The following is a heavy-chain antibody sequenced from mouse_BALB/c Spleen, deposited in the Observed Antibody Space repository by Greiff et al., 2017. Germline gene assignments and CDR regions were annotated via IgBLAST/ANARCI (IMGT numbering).Heavy chain of an antibody. V-gene: IGHV2-9*02. Sequence: VQRVESGPGLVAPSQSLSITCTVSGFSLTSYGVHWVRQPPGKGLEWLGVIWAGGSTNYNSALMSRLSISKDNSKSQVFLKMNSLQTDDTAMYYCARDRTTATFHYFDYWGQGTTLTVSS. CDR2: IWAGGST. D-gene: IGHD1-2*01. CDR1: GFSLTSYG. CDR3: ARDRTTATFHYFDY. J-gene: IGHJ2*01.